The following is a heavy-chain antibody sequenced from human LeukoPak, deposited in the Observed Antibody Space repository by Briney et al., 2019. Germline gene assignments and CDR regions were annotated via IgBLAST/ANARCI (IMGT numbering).Heavy chain of an antibody. CDR2: ISGNGGGT. D-gene: IGHD2-15*01. J-gene: IGHJ4*02. CDR1: GFPFSGYA. CDR3: ARVYRSGGSCFDY. Sequence: GGSLTLSCAASGFPFSGYAMSWVRQGPGKGLEWVSAISGNGGGTYYADSLKVRFTISRDNPKNTLNLQMNSLRAEDTAVYYCARVYRSGGSCFDYWGQGTLVTVSS. V-gene: IGHV3-23*01.